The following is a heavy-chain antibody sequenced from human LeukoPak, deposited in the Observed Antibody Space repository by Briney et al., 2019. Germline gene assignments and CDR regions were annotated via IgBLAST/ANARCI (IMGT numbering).Heavy chain of an antibody. CDR1: GFTFSSYS. Sequence: GGSLRLSCAASGFTFSSYSMNWVRQAPGKGLEWVSSISSSSSYIYYADSVKGRSTISRDNAKNSLYLQMNSLRAEDTAVYYCARGAVAGTGGWGQGTLVTVSS. J-gene: IGHJ4*02. CDR3: ARGAVAGTGG. CDR2: ISSSSSYI. V-gene: IGHV3-21*01. D-gene: IGHD6-19*01.